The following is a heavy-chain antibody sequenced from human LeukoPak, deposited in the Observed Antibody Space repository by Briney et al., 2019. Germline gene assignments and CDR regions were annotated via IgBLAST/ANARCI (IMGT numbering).Heavy chain of an antibody. V-gene: IGHV3-21*01. D-gene: IGHD5-18*01. Sequence: PGGSLRLSCAASGFTFSSYSMNWVRQAPGKGLEWVSSISSSSSYIYYADSVKGRFTISRDNAKNSLFLQMNSLRAEDTAVYYCAGPSGYSYGFFYWGQGTLVTVSS. CDR3: AGPSGYSYGFFY. CDR1: GFTFSSYS. J-gene: IGHJ4*02. CDR2: ISSSSSYI.